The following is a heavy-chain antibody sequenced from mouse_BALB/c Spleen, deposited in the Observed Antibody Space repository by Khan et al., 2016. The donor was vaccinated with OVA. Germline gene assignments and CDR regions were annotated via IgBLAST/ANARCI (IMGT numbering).Heavy chain of an antibody. CDR3: AWEIRGFAY. J-gene: IGHJ3*01. V-gene: IGHV3-8*02. D-gene: IGHD1-1*01. CDR2: ISYSGNT. Sequence: EVQLQESGPSLVKPSQTLSLTCSVTGDSITRGYWNWIRKFPGNKLDYMGYISYSGNTYCNPSLKSRISITRDTSKNQYYLQLNSVTTEDTATYYCAWEIRGFAYWGQGTLVTVSA. CDR1: GDSITRGY.